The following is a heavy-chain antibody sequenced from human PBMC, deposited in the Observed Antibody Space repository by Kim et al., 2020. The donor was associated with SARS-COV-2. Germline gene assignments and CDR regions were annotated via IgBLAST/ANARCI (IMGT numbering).Heavy chain of an antibody. J-gene: IGHJ4*02. Sequence: GEYLKISCKGSGYSFTSYWISGVRQMPGKGLEWMGRIDPSDSYTNYSPSFQGHVTISADKSISTAYLQWSSLKASDTAMYYCARTINTPLGYSSSWYFDYWGQGTLVTVSS. CDR2: IDPSDSYT. V-gene: IGHV5-10-1*01. D-gene: IGHD6-13*01. CDR1: GYSFTSYW. CDR3: ARTINTPLGYSSSWYFDY.